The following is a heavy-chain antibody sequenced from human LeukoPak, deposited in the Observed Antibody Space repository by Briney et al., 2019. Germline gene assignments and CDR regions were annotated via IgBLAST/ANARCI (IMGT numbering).Heavy chain of an antibody. Sequence: GGSLRLSCAASGFTFSDYYMSWIREAPGKGLEWVSYISSSGSTIYYADSVKGRLTISRDNAKNSLYLQMNSLRAEDTAVYYCAGGIYYDSSGLDASDIWGQGTMVTVSS. CDR1: GFTFSDYY. V-gene: IGHV3-11*01. CDR3: AGGIYYDSSGLDASDI. CDR2: ISSSGSTI. J-gene: IGHJ3*02. D-gene: IGHD3-22*01.